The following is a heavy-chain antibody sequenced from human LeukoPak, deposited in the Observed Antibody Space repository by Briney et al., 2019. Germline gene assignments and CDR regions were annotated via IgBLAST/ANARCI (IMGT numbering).Heavy chain of an antibody. J-gene: IGHJ5*02. CDR1: GGSISSGSYY. V-gene: IGHV4-61*02. D-gene: IGHD4-17*01. CDR2: IYTSGST. CDR3: ARDQTTVTNPATTGNWFDP. Sequence: SQTLSLTCTVSGGSISSGSYYWSWIRQPAGKGLEWIGRIYTSGSTDYNPSLKSRVTISVDTSKNQFSLKLSSVTDAETAVYYCARDQTTVTNPATTGNWFDPWGQGTLVTVSS.